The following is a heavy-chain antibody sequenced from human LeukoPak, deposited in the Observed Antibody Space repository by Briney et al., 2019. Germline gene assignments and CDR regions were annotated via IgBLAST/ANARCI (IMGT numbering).Heavy chain of an antibody. CDR3: ARQDGVGYYYYMDV. V-gene: IGHV5-51*01. D-gene: IGHD4-17*01. CDR1: GYRFTSYW. Sequence: GESLKISFKGSGYRFTSYWIGWVRPLPGKGLGWMGIIYPGDSDTRYSPSFQGQVTIPADKSISTAYLQWSSLKASDTAMYYCARQDGVGYYYYMDVWGKGTTVTVSS. CDR2: IYPGDSDT. J-gene: IGHJ6*03.